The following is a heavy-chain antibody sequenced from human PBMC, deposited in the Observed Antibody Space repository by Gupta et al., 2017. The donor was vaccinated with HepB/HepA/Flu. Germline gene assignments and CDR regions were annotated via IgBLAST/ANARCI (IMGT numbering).Heavy chain of an antibody. CDR2: IYYSGST. V-gene: IGHV4-39*01. D-gene: IGHD1-26*01. CDR1: GGSISSSSYY. Sequence: QLQLQESGPGLVKPSETLSLTCTVSGGSISSSSYYWGWIRQPPGKGLEGIGSIYYSGSTYYNPSLKSRVTISVDTSKNQFSLKLSSVTAADTAVYYCARLYSGSYHFDYWGQGTLVTVSS. CDR3: ARLYSGSYHFDY. J-gene: IGHJ4*02.